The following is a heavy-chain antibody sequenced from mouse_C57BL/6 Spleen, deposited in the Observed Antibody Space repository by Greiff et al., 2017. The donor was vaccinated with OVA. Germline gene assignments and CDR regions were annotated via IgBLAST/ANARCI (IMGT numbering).Heavy chain of an antibody. V-gene: IGHV5-17*01. CDR2: ISSGSSTI. Sequence: EVMLVESGGGLVKPGGSLKLSCAASGFTFSDYGMHWVRQAPEKGLEWVAYISSGSSTIYYADTVKGRFTISRDNAKNTLFRQMTSLRSEDTAMYYCARNYGSSYRYFDVWGTGTTVTVSS. CDR3: ARNYGSSYRYFDV. CDR1: GFTFSDYG. J-gene: IGHJ1*03. D-gene: IGHD1-1*01.